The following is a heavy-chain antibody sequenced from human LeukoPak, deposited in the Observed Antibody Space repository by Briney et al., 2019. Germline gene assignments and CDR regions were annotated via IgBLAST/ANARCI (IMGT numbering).Heavy chain of an antibody. CDR3: ARVKQQLVHLLGRYYYYYMDV. J-gene: IGHJ6*03. D-gene: IGHD6-13*01. CDR2: IYHSGST. Sequence: PSETLSLTCTVSGGSISSGGYYWSWIRQPPGKGLEWIGYIYHSGSTYYNPSLKSRVTISVDRSKNQFSLKLSSVTAADTAVYYCARVKQQLVHLLGRYYYYYMDVWGKGTTVTVSS. CDR1: GGSISSGGYY. V-gene: IGHV4-30-2*01.